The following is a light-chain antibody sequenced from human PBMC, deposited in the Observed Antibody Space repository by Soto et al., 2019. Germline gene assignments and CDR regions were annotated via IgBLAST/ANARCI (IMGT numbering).Light chain of an antibody. V-gene: IGKV3-15*01. CDR3: QQYNNWPPWT. CDR2: VAA. Sequence: EIVMTQSPATLSVSPGERATLSCRASQRVSSNLAWYQQKPGQAPRLLIYVAATKATGIPARFSGSGSETEFTLTISSLQSEDFAVYYWQQYNNWPPWTFGQGNKVDIK. J-gene: IGKJ1*01. CDR1: QRVSSN.